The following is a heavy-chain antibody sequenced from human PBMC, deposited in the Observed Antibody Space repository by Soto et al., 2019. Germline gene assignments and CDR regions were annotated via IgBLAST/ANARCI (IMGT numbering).Heavy chain of an antibody. CDR2: SYYTGTT. D-gene: IGHD2-21*02. CDR3: ARQICGGDCYSGPNWFDP. CDR1: GGSISSYY. J-gene: IGHJ5*02. V-gene: IGHV4-59*08. Sequence: PSETLSLTCTVSGGSISSYYWTWIRQPPGMGLKWIGYSYYTGTTNYNPSLKSRVTISVDTSKSQFSLKLSSVTAADTAVYYCARQICGGDCYSGPNWFDPWGQGTLVTVSS.